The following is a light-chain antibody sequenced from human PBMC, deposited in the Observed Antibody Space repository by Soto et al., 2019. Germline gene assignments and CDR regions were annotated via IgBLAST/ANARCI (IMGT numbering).Light chain of an antibody. V-gene: IGKV3-11*01. CDR1: QSVSSY. CDR2: DAS. CDR3: QQRSNWPPLT. Sequence: EIVLTQFPATLSLSPGERATLSGRASQSVSSYLAWYQQKAGQAPRLLIYDASNRATGFPARFSGSGSGTGFTLTISSLEPEDFAVYYCQQRSNWPPLTFGGGTKVEIK. J-gene: IGKJ4*01.